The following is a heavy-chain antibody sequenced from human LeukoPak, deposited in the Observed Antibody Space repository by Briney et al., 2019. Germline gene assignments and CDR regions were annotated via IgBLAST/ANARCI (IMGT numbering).Heavy chain of an antibody. CDR3: ARVYDSSGYYLHYFDY. D-gene: IGHD3-22*01. V-gene: IGHV1-69*13. CDR1: GGTFSSYA. Sequence: SVKVSCKASGGTFSSYAISWVRQAPGQGLEWMGGIMPIFGTANYAQKFQGRVTITADESTSTAYMEVRSLRSEDTAVYYCARVYDSSGYYLHYFDYWGQGTLVTVSS. CDR2: IMPIFGTA. J-gene: IGHJ4*02.